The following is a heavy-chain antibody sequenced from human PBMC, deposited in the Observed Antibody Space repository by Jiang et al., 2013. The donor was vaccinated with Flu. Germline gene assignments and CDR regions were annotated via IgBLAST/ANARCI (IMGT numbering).Heavy chain of an antibody. V-gene: IGHV5-51*01. CDR1: GYSFTSYW. CDR2: IYPSDSDT. D-gene: IGHD6-13*01. Sequence: GAEVKKPGESLKISCKGSGYSFTSYWIGWVRQMPGKGLEWMGIIYPSDSDTRYSPSFQGQVTISADKSISTAYLQWNSLKASDTAMYYCARLRIAAGMPFDYWGQGTPGHRLL. J-gene: IGHJ4*02. CDR3: ARLRIAAGMPFDY.